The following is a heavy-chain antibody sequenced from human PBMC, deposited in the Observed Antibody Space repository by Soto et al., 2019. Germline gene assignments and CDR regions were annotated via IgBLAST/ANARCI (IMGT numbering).Heavy chain of an antibody. CDR1: GFTFSSYD. Sequence: XGSLRLSFAASGFTFSSYDMNWVRQAPGKGLEWVSYISSSGSTIYYADSVKGRFTIPRDNAKNSLYLQMNSLRAEDTAVYYCARSYDFWSPAYGMDVWGQGTTVTVSS. V-gene: IGHV3-48*03. CDR3: ARSYDFWSPAYGMDV. D-gene: IGHD3-3*01. CDR2: ISSSGSTI. J-gene: IGHJ6*02.